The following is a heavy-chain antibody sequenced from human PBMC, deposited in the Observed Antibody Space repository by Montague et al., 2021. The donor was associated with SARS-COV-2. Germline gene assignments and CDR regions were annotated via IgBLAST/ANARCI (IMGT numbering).Heavy chain of an antibody. J-gene: IGHJ5*02. CDR2: INHSGST. D-gene: IGHD6-13*01. CDR3: ARGAYSSSWYGVRNWYDP. V-gene: IGHV4-34*01. CDR1: GGSFSGYY. Sequence: SETLSLTCAVYGGSFSGYYWSWIRQPPGKGLEWIGEINHSGSTNYNPSLKSRVTISVDTSKNQFSLKLSSVTAADTAVYYCARGAYSSSWYGVRNWYDPWGQGTLVTVSS.